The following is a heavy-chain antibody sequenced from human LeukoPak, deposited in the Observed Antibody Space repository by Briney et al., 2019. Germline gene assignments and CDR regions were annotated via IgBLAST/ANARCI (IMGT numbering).Heavy chain of an antibody. J-gene: IGHJ5*02. V-gene: IGHV3-74*01. CDR3: ARDPSVNNAIGYNWFDH. Sequence: GGSLRLSCAASRFTFSNYAMTWVRQAPGKGLVWVSRSNSDGSVRNYADSVEGRFIISRDNAKNTLYLQMNNLGVEDTAVYFCARDPSVNNAIGYNWFDHWGQGALVTVSS. CDR1: RFTFSNYA. CDR2: SNSDGSVR. D-gene: IGHD2/OR15-2a*01.